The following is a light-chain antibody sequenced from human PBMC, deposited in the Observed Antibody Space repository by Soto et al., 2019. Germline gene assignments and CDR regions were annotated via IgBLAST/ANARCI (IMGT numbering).Light chain of an antibody. Sequence: EIVLTQSPATLSLSPGERATLSCRASQSIITYLAWYQQKPGQAPRLLIYDASNRATGIPARFSGSGSGTDFTLTISSIEPEDFAVYYCQQRSHWPPITFGQGTRLEIK. CDR2: DAS. J-gene: IGKJ5*01. CDR3: QQRSHWPPIT. V-gene: IGKV3-11*01. CDR1: QSIITY.